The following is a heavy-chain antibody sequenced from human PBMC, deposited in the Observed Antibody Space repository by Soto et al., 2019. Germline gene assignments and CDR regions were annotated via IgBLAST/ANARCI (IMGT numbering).Heavy chain of an antibody. V-gene: IGHV3-33*05. D-gene: IGHD3-16*01. J-gene: IGHJ4*02. CDR2: TSYDGSNN. CDR1: GFTFRSYV. CDR3: ARWGKTGGLDV. Sequence: QVQLVESGGGVVQPGTSLRLSCVGSGFTFRSYVIHWVRQAPGKGLEWVELTSYDGSNNFYGYSVEGRFTISRDNSRNTVELQMDRLRLEDTALYYCARWGKTGGLDVWGQGKLVCVSS.